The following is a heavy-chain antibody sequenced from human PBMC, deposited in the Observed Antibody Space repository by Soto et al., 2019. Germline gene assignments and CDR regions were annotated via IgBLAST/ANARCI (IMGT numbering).Heavy chain of an antibody. CDR2: INQDGSEK. Sequence: GGSLRLSCAASGFTFSNYWMTRVRQAPGKGLEWVANINQDGSEKYYVDSVKGRFTISRDNAKNSLFLQMNSLRAEDTAVYYCAEGVYYFDNWGQGTLVTVSS. J-gene: IGHJ4*02. V-gene: IGHV3-7*01. CDR3: AEGVYYFDN. CDR1: GFTFSNYW.